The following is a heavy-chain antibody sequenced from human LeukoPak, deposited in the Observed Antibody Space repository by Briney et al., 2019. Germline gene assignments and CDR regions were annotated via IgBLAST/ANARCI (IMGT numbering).Heavy chain of an antibody. CDR2: INHSGST. CDR3: ATSGGPLNWFDP. J-gene: IGHJ5*02. V-gene: IGHV4-34*01. CDR1: GGSFSGYY. Sequence: PSETLSLTCAVYGGSFSGYYWSWIRQPPGKGLEWIGEINHSGSTNYNPSLKSRVTISVDTSKNQFSLKLSSVTAADTAVYYCATSGGPLNWFDPWGQGTLVTVSS.